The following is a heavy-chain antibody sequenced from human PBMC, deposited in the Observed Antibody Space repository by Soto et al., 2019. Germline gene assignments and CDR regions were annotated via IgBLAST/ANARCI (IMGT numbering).Heavy chain of an antibody. CDR3: AREKPYSSSWYHDY. CDR1: GGSFSGYY. CDR2: INHSGST. D-gene: IGHD6-13*01. J-gene: IGHJ4*02. V-gene: IGHV4-34*01. Sequence: QVQLQQWGAGLLKPSETLSLTCAVYGGSFSGYYWSWIRQPPGKGREWTGEINHSGSTNYNTSLKSRVTISVDTSKNQFSLKRSSVTAADTAVYYCAREKPYSSSWYHDYWGQGTLVTVSS.